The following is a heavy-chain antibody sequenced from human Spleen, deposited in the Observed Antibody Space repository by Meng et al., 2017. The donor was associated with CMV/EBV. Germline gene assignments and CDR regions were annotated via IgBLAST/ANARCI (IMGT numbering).Heavy chain of an antibody. CDR2: ISSGGSSS. CDR3: ARSSSDWQF. CDR1: GFTFSDYY. V-gene: IGHV3-11*01. Sequence: QVRLVESGGGLVKPGGSLRLSCAAFGFTFSDYYMTWIRQAPGKGLEWVSYISSGGSSSTYADSVKGRFTISRDNAKNSLYLQMNSLRAEDTAVYYCARSSSDWQFWGQGTLVTVST. J-gene: IGHJ4*02. D-gene: IGHD6-19*01.